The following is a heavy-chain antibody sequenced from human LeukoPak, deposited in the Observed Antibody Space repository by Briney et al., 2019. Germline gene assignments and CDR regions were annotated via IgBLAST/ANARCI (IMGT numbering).Heavy chain of an antibody. CDR3: AREVDRSFGY. D-gene: IGHD2-15*01. Sequence: PGGSLRLSCAASGFTFSSYWMGWVRQAPGKGLEWVANIKQDGSEKYYVDSVKGRFTSSRDNVKNSLYLQMNSLRVEHTAVYYCAREVDRSFGYWRQGTLVTVSS. CDR1: GFTFSSYW. CDR2: IKQDGSEK. J-gene: IGHJ4*02. V-gene: IGHV3-7*01.